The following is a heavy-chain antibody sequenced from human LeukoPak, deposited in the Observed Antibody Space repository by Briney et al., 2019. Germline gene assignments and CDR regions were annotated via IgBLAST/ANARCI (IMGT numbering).Heavy chain of an antibody. D-gene: IGHD2-2*01. CDR1: GFTFSSYA. Sequence: GSLRLSCAASGFTFSSYAMSWVRQPPGKGLEWIGEINHSGSTNYNPSLKSRVTISVDTSKNQFSLKLSSVTAADTAVYYCARGVPNYPYCSSTSCYRNYYYYYGMDVWGQGTTVTVSS. J-gene: IGHJ6*02. V-gene: IGHV4-34*01. CDR3: ARGVPNYPYCSSTSCYRNYYYYYGMDV. CDR2: INHSGST.